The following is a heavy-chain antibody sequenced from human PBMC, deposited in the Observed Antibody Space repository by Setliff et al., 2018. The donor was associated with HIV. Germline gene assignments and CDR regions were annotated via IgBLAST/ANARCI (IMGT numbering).Heavy chain of an antibody. CDR3: GRVTDKSDDPDDY. CDR1: GASINTGGYY. CDR2: IYYSGSA. J-gene: IGHJ4*02. D-gene: IGHD1-1*01. Sequence: SETLSLTCTVSGASINTGGYYWSWIRQHPGKGLEYIGYIYYSGSAYYSPSLKSRVTLSLDTSENQFSLRLSSVTAADTAVYYCGRVTDKSDDPDDYWGQGTLVTVSS. V-gene: IGHV4-31*02.